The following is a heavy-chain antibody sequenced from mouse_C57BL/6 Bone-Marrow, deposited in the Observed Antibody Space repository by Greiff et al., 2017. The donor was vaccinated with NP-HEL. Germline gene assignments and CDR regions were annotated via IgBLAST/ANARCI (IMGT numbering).Heavy chain of an antibody. CDR3: ARARAGFAY. D-gene: IGHD3-3*01. CDR1: GYTFTSYW. Sequence: QVQLKQSGAELVRPGSSVKLSCKASGYTFTSYWMHWVKQRPIQGLEWIGNIDPSDSETHYNQKFKDKATLTVDKSSSTAYMQLSSLTSEDSAVYYCARARAGFAYWGQGTLVTVSA. J-gene: IGHJ3*01. CDR2: IDPSDSET. V-gene: IGHV1-52*01.